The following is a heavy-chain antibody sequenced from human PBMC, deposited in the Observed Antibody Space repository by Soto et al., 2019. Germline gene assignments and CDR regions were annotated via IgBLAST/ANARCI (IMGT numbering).Heavy chain of an antibody. CDR3: ARYTTVYCTNGVCSYDAFDI. CDR2: TYYRSKWYN. J-gene: IGHJ3*02. V-gene: IGHV6-1*01. CDR1: GDSVSSNSAA. D-gene: IGHD2-8*01. Sequence: SQTLSLTCAISGDSVSSNSAAWNWIRQSPSRGLEWLGRTYYRSKWYNDYAVSVKSRITINPDTSKNQFSLQLNSVTPEDTAVYYCARYTTVYCTNGVCSYDAFDIWGQGTMVTVSS.